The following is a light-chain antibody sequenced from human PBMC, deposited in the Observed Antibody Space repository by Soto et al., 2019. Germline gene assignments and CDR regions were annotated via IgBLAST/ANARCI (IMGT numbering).Light chain of an antibody. CDR1: QSVGSF. Sequence: PAPLSLSPGEIATLSCRASQSVGSFLAWYQQKPGQAPRLLIYGASNRATGIPVRFSGSGSGTDFTLTISSLEPEDFAVYYCQHRNNRPFSFGPGTKVDIK. V-gene: IGKV3-11*01. CDR2: GAS. CDR3: QHRNNRPFS. J-gene: IGKJ3*01.